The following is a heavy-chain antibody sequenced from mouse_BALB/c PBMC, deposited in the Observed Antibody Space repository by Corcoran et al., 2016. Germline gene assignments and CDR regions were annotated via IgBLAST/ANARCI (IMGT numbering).Heavy chain of an antibody. J-gene: IGHJ4*01. CDR2: IYPGSGST. V-gene: IGHV1-81*01. Sequence: QVQLQQSGPELVTPGASVKMSCKTSGYTFTDYVISWVKQRTGQGLEWIGEIYPGSGSTYYNEKFKGKATLTADKSSNTAYMQLSSLTSEDSAVYFCARRTYYDPYYYAMDYWGQGTSVTVSS. D-gene: IGHD2-4*01. CDR1: GYTFTDYV. CDR3: ARRTYYDPYYYAMDY.